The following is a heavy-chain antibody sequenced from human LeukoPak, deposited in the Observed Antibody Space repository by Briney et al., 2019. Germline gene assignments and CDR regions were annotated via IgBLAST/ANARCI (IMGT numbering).Heavy chain of an antibody. CDR3: ARDSGITNMFGGGRGSALEEPNDVFDI. CDR2: ISVYSGNT. V-gene: IGHV1-18*01. D-gene: IGHD3-16*01. J-gene: IGHJ3*02. Sequence: ASVKVSCTASGYTCSSYAMTWVRQAPGQGLEWMGWISVYSGNTNYAQKFQGRVTMTTDTSTSTANMELRSLRSDDTAVYYCARDSGITNMFGGGRGSALEEPNDVFDIWGQGTMVIVSS. CDR1: GYTCSSYA.